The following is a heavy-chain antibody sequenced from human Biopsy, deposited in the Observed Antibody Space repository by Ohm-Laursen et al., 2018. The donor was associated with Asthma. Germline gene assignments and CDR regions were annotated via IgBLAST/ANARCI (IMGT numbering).Heavy chain of an antibody. CDR2: IKEDGSEK. CDR3: ARDVDLRSVY. CDR1: GFTFSTSW. V-gene: IGHV3-7*03. Sequence: SLRLSCAASGFTFSTSWMTWVRQAPGNGLERVANIKEDGSEKNYVDSVKGRFTISRDNGKNSLYLQMNSLRAEDTAVYYCARDVDLRSVYWGQGTLVTVSS. J-gene: IGHJ4*02. D-gene: IGHD2-15*01.